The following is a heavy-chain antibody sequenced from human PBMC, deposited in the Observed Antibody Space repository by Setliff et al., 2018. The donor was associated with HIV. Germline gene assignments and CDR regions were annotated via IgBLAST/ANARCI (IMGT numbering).Heavy chain of an antibody. CDR3: AKDLHYGSGNYGWH. CDR1: GFTFNIYT. Sequence: GGSLRLSCAASGFTFNIYTMSWVRQAPGKGPEWVSVISGNGGGTNYADSVNGRFTISRDNSKNMVYLQMSNVRAEDTAVYYCAKDLHYGSGNYGWHWGQGTLVTVSS. D-gene: IGHD3-10*01. V-gene: IGHV3-23*01. J-gene: IGHJ4*02. CDR2: ISGNGGGT.